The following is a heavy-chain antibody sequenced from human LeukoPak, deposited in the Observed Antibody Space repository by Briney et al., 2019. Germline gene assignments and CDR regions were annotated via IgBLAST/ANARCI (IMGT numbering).Heavy chain of an antibody. CDR1: GFIFSTYW. CDR2: IYSDGSSI. J-gene: IGHJ4*02. Sequence: PGGTLRLSCAASGFIFSTYWMHWVRQAPGKGLVWVSRIYSDGSSISYADSVKGRFTISRDNAKNTLNLQMNSLRVEDTAVYYCAREDFDYWGQGTLVTVSS. CDR3: AREDFDY. V-gene: IGHV3-74*01.